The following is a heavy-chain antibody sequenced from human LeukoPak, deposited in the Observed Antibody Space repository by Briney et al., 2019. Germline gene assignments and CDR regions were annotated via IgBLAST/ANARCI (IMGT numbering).Heavy chain of an antibody. CDR3: ARYRYYFDY. CDR1: GFTFSGYW. J-gene: IGHJ4*02. D-gene: IGHD1-14*01. Sequence: SGGSLRLSCAASGFTFSGYWMSWVRQAPGKGLEWVANIKQDGSEKYYVDSVKGRFTISRDNAKNSLYLQMNSLRAEDTAVYYCARYRYYFDYWGQGTLVTVSS. CDR2: IKQDGSEK. V-gene: IGHV3-7*03.